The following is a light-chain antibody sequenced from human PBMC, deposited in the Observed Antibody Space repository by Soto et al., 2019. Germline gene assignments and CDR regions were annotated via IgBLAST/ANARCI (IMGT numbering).Light chain of an antibody. CDR3: QQSYSTLLT. CDR2: AAS. CDR1: QSISSY. V-gene: IGKV1-39*01. Sequence: IQMTHSPSSLSASVGDRVTITCRASQSISSYLNWYQQKPGKAPKLLIYAASSLQSGVPSRFSGSGSGTDFTLTISSLQPEDFATYYCQQSYSTLLTFGGGTNADIK. J-gene: IGKJ4*01.